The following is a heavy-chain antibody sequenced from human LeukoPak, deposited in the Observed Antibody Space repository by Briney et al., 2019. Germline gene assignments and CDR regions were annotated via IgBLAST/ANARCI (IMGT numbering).Heavy chain of an antibody. Sequence: KPSETLSLTCAVYGGSFSGYYWSWIRQPPGKGLEWIGEINHSGSTNYNPSLKSRVTISVDTSKNQFSLKLSSVTAADTAVYYCARGDCSSTSCYIGLDYWGQGTLVTVSS. CDR3: ARGDCSSTSCYIGLDY. D-gene: IGHD2-2*02. CDR2: INHSGST. J-gene: IGHJ4*02. CDR1: GGSFSGYY. V-gene: IGHV4-34*01.